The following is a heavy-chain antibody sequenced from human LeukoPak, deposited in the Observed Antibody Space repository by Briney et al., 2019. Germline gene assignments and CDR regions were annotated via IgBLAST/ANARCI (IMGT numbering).Heavy chain of an antibody. V-gene: IGHV3-23*01. D-gene: IGHD3-3*01. CDR2: ISGSGGST. CDR1: GFTFSSYA. J-gene: IGHJ4*02. Sequence: GGSLRLSCAASGFTFSSYAMSWVRQAPGEGLEWVSAISGSGGSTYYADSVKGRFTISRDNSKNTLYLQMNSLRAEDTAVYYCAKDNYDFWSGYSDYWGQGTLVTVSS. CDR3: AKDNYDFWSGYSDY.